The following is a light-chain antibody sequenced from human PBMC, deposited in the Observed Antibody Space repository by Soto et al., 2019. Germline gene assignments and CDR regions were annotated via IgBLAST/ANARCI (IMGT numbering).Light chain of an antibody. CDR3: QQFGNSLYT. V-gene: IGKV3-20*01. J-gene: IGKJ2*01. CDR2: GAS. Sequence: EIVLTQSPGTLSLSPGERATLSCRASQSVSSSYLAWYQQKPGQAPRLLIYGASSRATGIPDRFSGSWSGTDFTLIISRLEPADFAVYYCQQFGNSLYTFGQGTKLEIK. CDR1: QSVSSSY.